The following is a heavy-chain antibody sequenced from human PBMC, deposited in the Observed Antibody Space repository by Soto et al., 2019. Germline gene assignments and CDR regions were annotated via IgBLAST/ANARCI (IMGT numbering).Heavy chain of an antibody. Sequence: GGSLRLSCAASGFSFDRFVMSWIRQAPGKGLEWVSAISGSGGRTYYADSVEGRFSISRDNSKSTLYLQMTSLTVEDTALYYCVKPNAVDISVDSWGQGTLVTVSS. J-gene: IGHJ4*02. CDR2: ISGSGGRT. CDR3: VKPNAVDISVDS. CDR1: GFSFDRFV. D-gene: IGHD2-2*03. V-gene: IGHV3-23*01.